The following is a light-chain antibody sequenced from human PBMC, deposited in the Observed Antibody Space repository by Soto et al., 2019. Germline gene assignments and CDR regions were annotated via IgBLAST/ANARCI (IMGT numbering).Light chain of an antibody. J-gene: IGLJ3*02. Sequence: QPVLTQPASVSGSPGQSITISCTGTNSDVGAYDYVSWYQQHPGKAPKLMIYEVSNRPSGVSNRFSGSKSGNTASLTISGLQAEDEAAYYCSSYTTSSTGVFGGGTKLTVL. CDR3: SSYTTSSTGV. CDR1: NSDVGAYDY. V-gene: IGLV2-14*01. CDR2: EVS.